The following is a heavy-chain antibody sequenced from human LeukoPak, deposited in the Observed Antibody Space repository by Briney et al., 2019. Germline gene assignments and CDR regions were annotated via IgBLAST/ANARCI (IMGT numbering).Heavy chain of an antibody. D-gene: IGHD2-2*01. J-gene: IGHJ1*01. Sequence: PGRSLRLSCAASGFTFDDYAMHWVRQAPGKGLEWVSGISWNSGSIGYADSVRGRFTISRDNAKISLYLQMNSLRAEDTAVYYCATYSSSNAREFQYWGQGTLVTVSS. CDR3: ATYSSSNAREFQY. V-gene: IGHV3-9*01. CDR2: ISWNSGSI. CDR1: GFTFDDYA.